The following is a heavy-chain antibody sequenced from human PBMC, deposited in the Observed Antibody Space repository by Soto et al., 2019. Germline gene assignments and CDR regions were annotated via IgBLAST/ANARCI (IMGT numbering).Heavy chain of an antibody. J-gene: IGHJ4*02. Sequence: AGGSLRLSCAASGFTFSSYAMSWVRQAPGKGLEWVSRIDIKGRGTNYAETVKGRFTISTDNAKNTVYLQKNSLRAEDTAVYYCATVFDFWGQGTLVTVSS. CDR1: GFTFSSYA. V-gene: IGHV3-74*01. D-gene: IGHD4-17*01. CDR2: IDIKGRGT. CDR3: ATVFDF.